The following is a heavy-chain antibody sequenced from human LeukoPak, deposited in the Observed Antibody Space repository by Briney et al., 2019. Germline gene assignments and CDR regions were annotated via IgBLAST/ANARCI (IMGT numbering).Heavy chain of an antibody. Sequence: SETLSLTCTVSGGPISSGGYYWSWIRQHPGKGLEWIGYIYYSGSTYYNPSLKSRVTISVDTAKNQFSLKLSSVTAADAAVYYCARVLIAVAAFDYWGQGTLITVSS. CDR3: ARVLIAVAAFDY. CDR2: IYYSGST. V-gene: IGHV4-31*03. J-gene: IGHJ4*02. D-gene: IGHD6-19*01. CDR1: GGPISSGGYY.